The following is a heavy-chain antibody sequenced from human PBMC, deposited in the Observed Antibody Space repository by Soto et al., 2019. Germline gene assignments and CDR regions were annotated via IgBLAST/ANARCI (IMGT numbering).Heavy chain of an antibody. CDR3: ARVTVGPTYLPTGLDY. V-gene: IGHV4-4*01. Sequence: VQLQESGPGLVNPSGTLSLTCAVSGGSISSNNWWRWFRQPPGKGLEWIGEIVHDGSVNYNPSFRGRVTLSVEKTNSPDSLNLKSVTAADTPIYSSARVTVGPTYLPTGLDYWGQGTLVTVSS. D-gene: IGHD3-9*01. CDR2: IVHDGSV. J-gene: IGHJ4*02. CDR1: GGSISSNNW.